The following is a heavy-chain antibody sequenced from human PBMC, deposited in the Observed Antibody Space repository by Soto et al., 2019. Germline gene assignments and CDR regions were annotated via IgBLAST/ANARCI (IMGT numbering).Heavy chain of an antibody. Sequence: PSETLSLTCTVSGDSLSSGSYYWNWIRQPPGRGLEWIGFVYSRGIINHTPSLKTRLTLALDTSKNQFSLKSPSVTAADMAFYYCAREVVKWGGEFWGRGTLVTVSS. CDR2: VYSRGII. V-gene: IGHV4-61*01. CDR1: GDSLSSGSYY. J-gene: IGHJ4*02. D-gene: IGHD1-26*01. CDR3: AREVVKWGGEF.